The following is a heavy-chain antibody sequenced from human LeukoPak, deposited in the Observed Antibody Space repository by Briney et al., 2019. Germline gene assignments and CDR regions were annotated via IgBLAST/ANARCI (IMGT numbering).Heavy chain of an antibody. CDR1: GGSFSGYY. D-gene: IGHD2-15*01. V-gene: IGHV4-34*01. J-gene: IGHJ6*04. CDR3: ANIGYCSGGSCYRYGMDV. CDR2: INHSGST. Sequence: SETLSLTCAVYGGSFSGYYWSWIRQPPGKGLEWLGEINHSGSTNYNPSLKSRVTISVDTSKNQFSLKLSSVTAADTAVYYCANIGYCSGGSCYRYGMDVWGKGTTVTVSS.